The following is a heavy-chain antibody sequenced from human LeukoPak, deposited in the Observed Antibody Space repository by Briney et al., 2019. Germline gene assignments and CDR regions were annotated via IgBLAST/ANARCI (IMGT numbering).Heavy chain of an antibody. V-gene: IGHV3-21*01. CDR2: ISSSSYI. J-gene: IGHJ4*02. D-gene: IGHD6-19*01. CDR1: GFTFSSYS. Sequence: GGSLRLSCAASGFTFSSYSMNWVRQAPGKGLEWVSSISSSSYIYYADSVKGRFTISRDNAKNSLYLQMNSLRAEDTAVYYCARGPSLNGFLIAVADEYYFDYWGQGTLVTVSS. CDR3: ARGPSLNGFLIAVADEYYFDY.